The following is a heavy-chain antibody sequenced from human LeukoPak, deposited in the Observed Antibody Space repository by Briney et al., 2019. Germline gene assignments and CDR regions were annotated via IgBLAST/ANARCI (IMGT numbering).Heavy chain of an antibody. CDR2: FDPEDGET. V-gene: IGHV1-24*01. CDR3: ATVLLYDSSGYPATGAFDI. CDR1: GYTLTELS. D-gene: IGHD3-22*01. Sequence: GASVKVSCKVSGYTLTELSMHWERQAPGKGLEWMGGFDPEDGETIYAQKFQGRVTMTEDTSTDTAYMELSSLRSEDTAVYYCATVLLYDSSGYPATGAFDIWGQGTMVTVSS. J-gene: IGHJ3*02.